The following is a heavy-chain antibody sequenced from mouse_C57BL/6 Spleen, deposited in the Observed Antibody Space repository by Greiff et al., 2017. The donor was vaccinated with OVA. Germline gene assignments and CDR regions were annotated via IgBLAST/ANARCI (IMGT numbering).Heavy chain of an antibody. CDR1: GYSFTDYY. CDR2: INPSTGGT. J-gene: IGHJ3*01. CDR3: ARGGDDYDEGFAY. V-gene: IGHV1-42*01. D-gene: IGHD2-4*01. Sequence: VQLQQSGPELVKPGASVKISCKASGYSFTDYYMNWVKQSPEKSLEWIGEINPSTGGTTYNQKFKAKATLTVDKSSSTAYMQLKSLTSEDSAVYYCARGGDDYDEGFAYWGQGTLVTVSA.